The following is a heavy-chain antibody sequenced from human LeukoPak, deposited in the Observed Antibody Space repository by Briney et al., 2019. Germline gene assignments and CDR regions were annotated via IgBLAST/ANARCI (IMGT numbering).Heavy chain of an antibody. CDR1: GGSISSSSYY. D-gene: IGHD3-16*01. CDR3: ARRYGWGSYLFDY. Sequence: SETLSLTCTVSGGSISSSSYYWGWIRQPPGKGLEWIGSIYYSGSTYYNPSLKSRVTISIDTSKNQFSLKLSSVTAADTAVYYCARRYGWGSYLFDYWGQGTLVTVPS. CDR2: IYYSGST. J-gene: IGHJ4*02. V-gene: IGHV4-39*07.